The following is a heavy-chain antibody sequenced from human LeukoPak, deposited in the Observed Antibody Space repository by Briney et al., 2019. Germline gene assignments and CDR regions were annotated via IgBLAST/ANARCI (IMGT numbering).Heavy chain of an antibody. V-gene: IGHV1-18*01. CDR3: ARGGCDFWSGYCAGNYYYYYMDV. CDR2: ISAYNGNT. J-gene: IGHJ6*03. D-gene: IGHD3-3*01. CDR1: GYTFTSYG. Sequence: ASVKVSCKASGYTFTSYGISWVRQAPGQGLEWMGWISAYNGNTNYAQKLQGRVTMTTDTSTRTAYMELRSLRSDDTAVYYCARGGCDFWSGYCAGNYYYYYMDVWGKGTTVTVSS.